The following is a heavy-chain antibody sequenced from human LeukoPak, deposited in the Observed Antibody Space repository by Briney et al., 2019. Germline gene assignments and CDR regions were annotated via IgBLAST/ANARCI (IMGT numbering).Heavy chain of an antibody. J-gene: IGHJ4*02. V-gene: IGHV3-21*01. CDR3: ARLRRNSDRSGYYYYYDY. CDR1: GYTFSSYS. D-gene: IGHD3-22*01. CDR2: ISVGSNYI. Sequence: PGGSLRLSCAASGYTFSSYSINWLRQAPGKGLEWVSSISVGSNYIYYADSVRGRFSISRDDARNSLYLQMDSLRGDDTAVYYCARLRRNSDRSGYYYYYDYWGQGTLVTVSS.